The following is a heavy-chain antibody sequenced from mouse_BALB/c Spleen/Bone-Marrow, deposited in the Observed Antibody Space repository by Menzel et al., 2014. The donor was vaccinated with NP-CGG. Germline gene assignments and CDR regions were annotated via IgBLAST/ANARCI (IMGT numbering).Heavy chain of an antibody. CDR1: GFTFSDYY. J-gene: IGHJ3*01. CDR3: ARHNYDETWFAY. Sequence: DVMLVESGGGLVQPGGSLKLSCAPSGFTFSDYYMYWVRQTPEKRLEWVAYISNGGGSTYYPGTVKGRFTISRDNAKNTLYLQMSRLKSEDTAMYYCARHNYDETWFAYWGQGTLVTVSA. V-gene: IGHV5-12*01. CDR2: ISNGGGST. D-gene: IGHD2-4*01.